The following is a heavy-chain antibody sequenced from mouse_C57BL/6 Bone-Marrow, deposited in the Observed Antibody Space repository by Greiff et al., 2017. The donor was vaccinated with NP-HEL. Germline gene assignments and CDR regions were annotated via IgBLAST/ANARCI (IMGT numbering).Heavy chain of an antibody. CDR2: IDPSDSYT. D-gene: IGHD2-5*01. CDR3: ARTSNYRYAMDY. Sequence: QVQLQQPGAELVRPGTSVKLSCKASGYTFTSYWMHWVKQRPGQGLEWIGVIDPSDSYTNYNQKFKGKATLTVDTSSSTAYMQLSSLTSEDSAVYYCARTSNYRYAMDYWGQGTSVTVSS. V-gene: IGHV1-59*01. CDR1: GYTFTSYW. J-gene: IGHJ4*01.